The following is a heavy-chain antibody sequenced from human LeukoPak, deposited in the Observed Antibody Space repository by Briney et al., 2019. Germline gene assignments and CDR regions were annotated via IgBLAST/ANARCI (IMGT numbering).Heavy chain of an antibody. CDR2: IWYDGSKE. CDR3: AREYGNGPDY. Sequence: GGSLRLSCAASGFTFSSYWMTWVRQAPGKGLEWVAIIWYDGSKELYADSVKGRFTISRDNSRNSLYLQMNSLRAEDTAVYYCAREYGNGPDYWGQGTLVTVSS. J-gene: IGHJ4*02. D-gene: IGHD2-8*01. CDR1: GFTFSSYW. V-gene: IGHV3-33*08.